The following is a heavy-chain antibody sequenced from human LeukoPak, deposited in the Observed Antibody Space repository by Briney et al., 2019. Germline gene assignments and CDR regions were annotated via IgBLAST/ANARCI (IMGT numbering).Heavy chain of an antibody. CDR1: GYAFTRHY. D-gene: IGHD1-26*01. J-gene: IGHJ5*02. CDR3: ARDNSVGDYAWWFDP. V-gene: IGHV1-46*01. CDR2: VNPSGSST. Sequence: ASVKVSCKASGYAFTRHYMHWVRQAPGQGLEWMGLVNPSGSSTIYAQKFQGRVAMTRDMSTSTDYMELSSLRSEDTAVYYCARDNSVGDYAWWFDPWGQGTLVTVSS.